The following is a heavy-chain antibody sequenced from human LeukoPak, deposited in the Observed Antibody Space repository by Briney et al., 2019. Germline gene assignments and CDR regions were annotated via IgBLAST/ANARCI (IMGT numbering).Heavy chain of an antibody. V-gene: IGHV4-59*01. CDR1: GGSISSYY. Sequence: SETLSLTCTVSGGSISSYYWSWIRQPPGKGLEWIGYIYYSGSTNYNPSLKSRVTISVDTSKNQFSLKLSSVTAADTAVYYCARYNYDKFLDYWGQGTLVTVCS. CDR2: IYYSGST. D-gene: IGHD3-22*01. J-gene: IGHJ4*02. CDR3: ARYNYDKFLDY.